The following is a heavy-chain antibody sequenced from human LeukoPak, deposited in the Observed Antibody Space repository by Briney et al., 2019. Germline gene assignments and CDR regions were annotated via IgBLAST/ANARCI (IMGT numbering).Heavy chain of an antibody. CDR3: ARRGVYGSGAYYFDY. D-gene: IGHD3-10*01. V-gene: IGHV3-11*04. J-gene: IGHJ4*02. CDR1: GFTFSDYN. CDR2: ISRSGSTK. Sequence: GGSLRLSCAASGFTFSDYNMRWIRQAPGKGLEWVSSISRSGSTKYYADSVKGRFTISRDNAKNSLYLQMNSLRAEDTAVYYCARRGVYGSGAYYFDYWGQGTLVTVSS.